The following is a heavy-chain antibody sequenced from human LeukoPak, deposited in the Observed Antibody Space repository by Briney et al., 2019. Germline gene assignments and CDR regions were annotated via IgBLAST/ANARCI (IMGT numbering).Heavy chain of an antibody. Sequence: PGGSLRLSCAASGFTFSSYGMHWVRQAPGKGLEWVAVISYDGSNKYYADSVKGRFTISRDNSKNTLYLQMNSLRAEDTAVYYCAKEMMLGATDNAFDIWGQGTMVTVSS. D-gene: IGHD1-26*01. CDR3: AKEMMLGATDNAFDI. CDR1: GFTFSSYG. V-gene: IGHV3-30*18. CDR2: ISYDGSNK. J-gene: IGHJ3*02.